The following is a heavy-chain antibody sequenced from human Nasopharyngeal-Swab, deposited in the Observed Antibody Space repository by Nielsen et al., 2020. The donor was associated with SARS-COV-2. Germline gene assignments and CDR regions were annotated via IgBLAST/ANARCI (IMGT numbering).Heavy chain of an antibody. V-gene: IGHV4-39*02. J-gene: IGHJ5*02. Sequence: SETLSLTCTVSGGSISSSSYYWGWIRQPPGKGLEWIGSIYYSGSTYYNPSLKSRVTISVDTSKNQFSLKLSSVTAADTAVYYCARDLSRYGFDPWGQGTLVTVSS. CDR1: GGSISSSSYY. D-gene: IGHD5-12*01. CDR2: IYYSGST. CDR3: ARDLSRYGFDP.